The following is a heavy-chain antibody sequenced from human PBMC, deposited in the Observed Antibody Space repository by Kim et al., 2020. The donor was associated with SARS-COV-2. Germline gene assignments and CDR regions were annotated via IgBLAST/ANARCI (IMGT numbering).Heavy chain of an antibody. CDR3: ARDGGYSGYDDYYFDY. D-gene: IGHD5-12*01. Sequence: VKGRITNAEDNSKNTLYLQMNSLRAEDTAVYYCARDGGYSGYDDYYFDYWGQGTLVTVSS. V-gene: IGHV3-66*01. J-gene: IGHJ4*02.